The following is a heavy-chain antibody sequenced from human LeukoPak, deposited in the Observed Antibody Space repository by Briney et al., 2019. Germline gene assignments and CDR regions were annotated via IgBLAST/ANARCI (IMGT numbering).Heavy chain of an antibody. CDR3: AKDGDWRPAAD. V-gene: IGHV3-23*01. Sequence: GGSLRLSCAASGFTFSSSAMSWVRQAPGKGLEWVSSITNSGDRTYYADAVRGQFTISRDNSNSTLFLQMRSLRVEDTAIYYCAKDGDWRPAADWGQGTLVIVSS. CDR2: ITNSGDRT. D-gene: IGHD2-2*01. CDR1: GFTFSSSA. J-gene: IGHJ4*02.